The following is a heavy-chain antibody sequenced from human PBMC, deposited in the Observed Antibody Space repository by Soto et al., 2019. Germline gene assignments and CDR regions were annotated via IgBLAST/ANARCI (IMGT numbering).Heavy chain of an antibody. J-gene: IGHJ5*02. Sequence: QVQLVQSGAEVKKPGSSVKVSCKASGGTFSSYAISWVRQAPGQGLEWMGGIIPIFGTANYAQKFQGRVTITADESTSTAYMERSRLRSEDTAVYYCARGRAYCGGDCYYNWFDPWGQGTLVTVSS. CDR3: ARGRAYCGGDCYYNWFDP. D-gene: IGHD2-21*02. CDR2: IIPIFGTA. V-gene: IGHV1-69*12. CDR1: GGTFSSYA.